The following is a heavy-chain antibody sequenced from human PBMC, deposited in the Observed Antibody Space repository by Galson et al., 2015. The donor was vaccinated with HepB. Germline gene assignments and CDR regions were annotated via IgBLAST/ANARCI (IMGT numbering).Heavy chain of an antibody. D-gene: IGHD4-17*01. CDR1: GYSFSRFG. V-gene: IGHV1-18*01. CDR3: ARPQMTTVTRRVQYYLDS. J-gene: IGHJ4*02. Sequence: SVKVSCKASGYSFSRFGITWVRQAPGQGLEWMGWISTVNGNTNYAQKLQGRVTMTIDTSTTTAYMELGSLTSDDTAIYYCARPQMTTVTRRVQYYLDSWGQGTLVIVSS. CDR2: ISTVNGNT.